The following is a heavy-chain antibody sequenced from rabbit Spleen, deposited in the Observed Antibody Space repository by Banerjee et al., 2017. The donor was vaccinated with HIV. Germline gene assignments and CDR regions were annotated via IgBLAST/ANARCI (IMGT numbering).Heavy chain of an antibody. V-gene: IGHV1S45*01. J-gene: IGHJ4*01. D-gene: IGHD1-1*01. Sequence: QEQLVESGGDLVKPGASLTLTCAASGFSFSSSYYMCWVRQAPGKGLEWIGCIYTGSGDSTVYASWAKGRFTISRTSSTTVTLRMTSLTAADTATYFCARGAGDSGSGYSYFNLWGPGTLVTVS. CDR3: ARGAGDSGSGYSYFNL. CDR2: IYTGSGDST. CDR1: GFSFSSSYY.